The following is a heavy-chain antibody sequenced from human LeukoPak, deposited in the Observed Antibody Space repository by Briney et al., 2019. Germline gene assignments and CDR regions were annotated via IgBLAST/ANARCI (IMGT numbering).Heavy chain of an antibody. CDR1: GFTFSSYA. Sequence: GGSLRLSCAASGFTFSSYAMSWVRQAPGKGLEWVSAISGSGGSTYYADSVKGRFTISRDNSKNTLYLQMNSLRAEDTAVYYCAKPKRMYSSSWPSDYWGQGTLVTVSS. CDR3: AKPKRMYSSSWPSDY. V-gene: IGHV3-23*01. J-gene: IGHJ4*02. CDR2: ISGSGGST. D-gene: IGHD6-13*01.